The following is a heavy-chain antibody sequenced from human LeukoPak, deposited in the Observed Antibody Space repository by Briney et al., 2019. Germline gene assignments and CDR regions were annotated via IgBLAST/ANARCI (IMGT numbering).Heavy chain of an antibody. D-gene: IGHD4-23*01. CDR1: GYTFTSYY. V-gene: IGHV1-46*01. CDR3: ARAGGIAEGYFDY. CDR2: INPSGGST. Sequence: GASVKVSCKASGYTFTSYYMHWVRQAPGQGREWMGIINPSGGSTSYAQKFQGRVTMTRDMSTSTVYMELSSLRSEDTAVYYCARAGGIAEGYFDYWGQGTLVTVSS. J-gene: IGHJ4*02.